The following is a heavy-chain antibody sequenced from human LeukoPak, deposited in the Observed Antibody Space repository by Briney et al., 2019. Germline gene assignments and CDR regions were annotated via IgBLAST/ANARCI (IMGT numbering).Heavy chain of an antibody. CDR1: GGTFSSYA. Sequence: SVKVSCKASGGTFSSYAISWVRQAPGQGLEWMGGIIPIFGTANYAQKFQGRVTITTDESTSTAYMELSSLRSEDTAVYYCAREGPVEMATNNVMDVWGKGTTVTVSS. CDR2: IIPIFGTA. J-gene: IGHJ6*04. CDR3: AREGPVEMATNNVMDV. D-gene: IGHD5-24*01. V-gene: IGHV1-69*05.